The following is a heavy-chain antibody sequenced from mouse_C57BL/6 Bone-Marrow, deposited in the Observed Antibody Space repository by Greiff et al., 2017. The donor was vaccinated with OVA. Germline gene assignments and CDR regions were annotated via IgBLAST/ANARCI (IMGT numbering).Heavy chain of an antibody. CDR3: ARKGPYGSSYERNFDY. J-gene: IGHJ2*01. CDR1: GYSFTDYN. CDR2: INPNYGTT. Sequence: EVQRVESGPELVKPGASVKISCKASGYSFTDYNMNWVKQSNGKSLEWIGVINPNYGTTSYNQKFKGKATLTVDQSSSTAYMQLNSLTSEDSAVYYCARKGPYGSSYERNFDYWGQGTTLTVSS. D-gene: IGHD1-1*01. V-gene: IGHV1-39*01.